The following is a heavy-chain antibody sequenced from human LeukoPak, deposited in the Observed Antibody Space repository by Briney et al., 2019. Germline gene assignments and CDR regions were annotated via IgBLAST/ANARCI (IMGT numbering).Heavy chain of an antibody. Sequence: GGSLRLSCAASGFTFSSYAMHWVRQAPGKGLEWVAVISYDGSNKYYADSVKGRFSISRDNSKNTLYLQMNSLRAEDTAVYYCARDRPGSYWGQGTLVTVSS. CDR1: GFTFSSYA. CDR3: ARDRPGSY. V-gene: IGHV3-30-3*01. CDR2: ISYDGSNK. D-gene: IGHD1-26*01. J-gene: IGHJ4*02.